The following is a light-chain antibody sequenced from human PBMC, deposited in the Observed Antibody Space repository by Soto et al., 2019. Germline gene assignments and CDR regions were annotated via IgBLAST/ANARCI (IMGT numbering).Light chain of an antibody. CDR3: CSYTRSGTLI. J-gene: IGLJ1*01. V-gene: IGLV2-14*01. Sequence: QSALTQPASVSGSLGQSITISCVGTSSDIGDYNYVSWYQQHPGKVPKVIIYDVSNRPSGVSYRFSATKSGNTASLTISGLQAEDEADYYCCSYTRSGTLIFGTGTKLTVL. CDR2: DVS. CDR1: SSDIGDYNY.